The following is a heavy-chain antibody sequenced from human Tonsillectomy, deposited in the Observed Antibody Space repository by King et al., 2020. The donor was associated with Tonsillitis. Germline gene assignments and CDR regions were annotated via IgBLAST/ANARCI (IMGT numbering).Heavy chain of an antibody. J-gene: IGHJ3*01. Sequence: QLVQSGGGVVQPGRSLRLSCAASGFTFSSYGIHWVRQAPGKGLEWVAVLSYDGTSKHYADSVKGRFTISRDNSKNTLYLQMNSLRAEYTAVYYCAKVDSAITIGIGWLDAFDDWGQGTMITAAS. V-gene: IGHV3-30*18. D-gene: IGHD3-3*01. CDR3: AKVDSAITIGIGWLDAFDD. CDR2: LSYDGTSK. CDR1: GFTFSSYG.